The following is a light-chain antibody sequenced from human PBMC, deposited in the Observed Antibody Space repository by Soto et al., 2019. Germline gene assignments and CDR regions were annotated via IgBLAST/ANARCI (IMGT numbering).Light chain of an antibody. J-gene: IGKJ3*01. CDR3: QQYYSIPFT. Sequence: DIVMTQSPDSLAVSLGERATINCKSSQSVLYSSNNKNYLGWYQRKAGQPPKLLIYWASTRESGVPDRFSGSGSGTDFFLTISNLQAEDVAVYYCQQYYSIPFTFGPGTKVHIK. CDR1: QSVLYSSNNKNY. V-gene: IGKV4-1*01. CDR2: WAS.